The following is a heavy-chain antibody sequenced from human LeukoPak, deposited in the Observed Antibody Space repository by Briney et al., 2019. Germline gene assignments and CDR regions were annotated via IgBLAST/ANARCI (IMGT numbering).Heavy chain of an antibody. CDR3: ARDAVVPAAISSYGMDV. D-gene: IGHD2-2*01. Sequence: SETLSLTCTVSGGSISGGDYYWSWIRQPPGKGLEWIGYIYYSGSTYYNPSLKSRVTISVDTSKNQFSLKLSSVTAADTAVYCCARDAVVPAAISSYGMDVWGQGTTVTVSS. J-gene: IGHJ6*02. CDR1: GGSISGGDYY. CDR2: IYYSGST. V-gene: IGHV4-30-4*01.